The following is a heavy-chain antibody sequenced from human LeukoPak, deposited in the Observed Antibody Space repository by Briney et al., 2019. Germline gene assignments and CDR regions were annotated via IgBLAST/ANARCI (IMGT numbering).Heavy chain of an antibody. CDR3: ARTPHTDHGDYASTDY. CDR1: GYTFTSYG. V-gene: IGHV1-18*01. CDR2: ISAYNGRT. D-gene: IGHD4-17*01. Sequence: ASVKVSCKASGYTFTSYGISWVRQAPGQGLEWTGWISAYNGRTYYAQNLQGRVTMTTDTATSTAYMELRSLRSDDTAVYYCARTPHTDHGDYASTDYWGQGTLVTVSP. J-gene: IGHJ4*02.